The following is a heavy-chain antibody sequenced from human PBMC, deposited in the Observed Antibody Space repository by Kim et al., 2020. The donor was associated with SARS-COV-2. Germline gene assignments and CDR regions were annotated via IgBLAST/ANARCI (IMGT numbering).Heavy chain of an antibody. J-gene: IGHJ4*02. D-gene: IGHD6-6*01. V-gene: IGHV3-33*01. CDR3: AGDSGYSSSWGDY. Sequence: YADSVKGRFTNSRDNSKNTLYLQMNSLRAEDTAVYYCAGDSGYSSSWGDYWGQGTLVTVSS.